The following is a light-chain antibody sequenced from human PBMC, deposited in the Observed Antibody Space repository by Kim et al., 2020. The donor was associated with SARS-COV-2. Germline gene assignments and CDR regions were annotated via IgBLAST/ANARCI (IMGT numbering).Light chain of an antibody. CDR2: EEK. J-gene: IGLJ2*01. CDR3: QSFDGTNVI. Sequence: GKTITIACTRTSGGIASNYVQWYRQRPGSAPILVIFEEKQRPSGVPDRFSGSFDSSSNSASLTISSLETEDEADYYCQSFDGTNVIFGGGTQLTVL. CDR1: SGGIASNY. V-gene: IGLV6-57*03.